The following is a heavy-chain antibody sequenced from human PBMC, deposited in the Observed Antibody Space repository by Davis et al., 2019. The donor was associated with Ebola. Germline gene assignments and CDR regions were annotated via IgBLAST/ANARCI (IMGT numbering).Heavy chain of an antibody. D-gene: IGHD4-17*01. CDR2: IKSKSNGGTT. J-gene: IGHJ4*02. V-gene: IGHV3-15*01. Sequence: ESLKIPCAPSGFIFTDAWMSWVRQAPGKGLEWVGRIKSKSNGGTTEYAAPVKGRFTISRDDSKNTAYLQMNSLKTEDTAVYYCTGTTVTSDYWGQGTLVTVSS. CDR3: TGTTVTSDY. CDR1: GFIFTDAW.